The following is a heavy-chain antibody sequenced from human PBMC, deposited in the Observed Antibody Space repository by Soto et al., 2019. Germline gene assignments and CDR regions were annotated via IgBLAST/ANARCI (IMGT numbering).Heavy chain of an antibody. V-gene: IGHV1-69*13. CDR1: GGTFSSYA. J-gene: IGHJ4*02. Sequence: SVKVSCKASGGTFSSYAISWVRQAPGQGLEWMGGIIPIFGTANYAQKFQGRVTITADESTSTAYMELSSLRSEDTAVYYCVGDYYDSSGYQTLDYWGQGTLVTVSS. D-gene: IGHD3-22*01. CDR3: VGDYYDSSGYQTLDY. CDR2: IIPIFGTA.